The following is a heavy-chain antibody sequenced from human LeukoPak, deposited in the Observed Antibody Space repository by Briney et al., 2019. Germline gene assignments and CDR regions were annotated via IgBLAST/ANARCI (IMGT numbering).Heavy chain of an antibody. Sequence: GGSLRLACAASGFTFSSDSMNWVRQARGKGLEWVSSISSSSSYIYYADSVKGRFTISRDNAKNSLYLQMNSLRAEDTAVYYCARDKRRDGYTGPPYWGQGTLVTVSS. CDR1: GFTFSSDS. D-gene: IGHD5-24*01. CDR2: ISSSSSYI. CDR3: ARDKRRDGYTGPPY. J-gene: IGHJ4*02. V-gene: IGHV3-21*01.